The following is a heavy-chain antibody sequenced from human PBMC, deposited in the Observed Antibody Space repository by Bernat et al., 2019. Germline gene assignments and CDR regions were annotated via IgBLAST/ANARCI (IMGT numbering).Heavy chain of an antibody. Sequence: QVQLVQSGAEVKKPGAALKISCTASGYTITNHYMHWVRQAPGQGPEWVGVINPSGDRTVYAQKFQGKVTMTRDTSTSTVYMEVSSLKSDDTAVYYCARDNSAQEKSWWFDPWGQGTLVTVSS. V-gene: IGHV1-46*01. CDR3: ARDNSAQEKSWWFDP. J-gene: IGHJ5*02. CDR1: GYTITNHY. CDR2: INPSGDRT. D-gene: IGHD2-21*01.